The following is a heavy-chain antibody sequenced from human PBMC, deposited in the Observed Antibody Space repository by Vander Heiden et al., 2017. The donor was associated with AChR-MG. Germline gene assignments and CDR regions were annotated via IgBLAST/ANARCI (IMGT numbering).Heavy chain of an antibody. V-gene: IGHV4-39*01. Sequence: QLQPQESGPGLVKASETLSLTCTVSGGSISGSSYYGGWIRQPQGKGLEWIGDSYYSASTHYNPSLKSRVIISVDTSKSQFSLKLSSVTAADTAVYYCARSQYYDFWSGYRNYYYGMDVWGQGTTVTVSS. J-gene: IGHJ6*02. D-gene: IGHD3-3*01. CDR3: ARSQYYDFWSGYRNYYYGMDV. CDR1: GGSISGSSYY. CDR2: SYYSAST.